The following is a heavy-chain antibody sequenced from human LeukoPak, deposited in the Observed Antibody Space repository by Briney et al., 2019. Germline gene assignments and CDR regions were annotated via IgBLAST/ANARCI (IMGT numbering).Heavy chain of an antibody. CDR3: VKEVDKVAFDM. D-gene: IGHD5-12*01. Sequence: PGTSLRLSSAASGFIFRSYGMHWVRQSPGTGLKWGAGIWYDGSKKYIADSVNGRFTISRDNPKNTPYLHINRLIGQATPGNSCVKEVDKVAFDMWGKGTTVT. J-gene: IGHJ3*02. CDR1: GFIFRSYG. V-gene: IGHV3-33*06. CDR2: IWYDGSKK.